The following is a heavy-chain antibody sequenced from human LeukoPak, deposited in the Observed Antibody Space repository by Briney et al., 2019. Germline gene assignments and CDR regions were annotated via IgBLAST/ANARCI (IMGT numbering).Heavy chain of an antibody. Sequence: ASVKVSCKASGYTFTGYYMHWVRQAPGQGLEWMGWINPNSGGTNYAQKFQGRVTMTRDTSISTAYMELSRLRSDDTAVYYCATFFPYYYDSSGHQNWFDPWGQGTLVTVSS. CDR2: INPNSGGT. CDR3: ATFFPYYYDSSGHQNWFDP. V-gene: IGHV1-2*02. CDR1: GYTFTGYY. D-gene: IGHD3-22*01. J-gene: IGHJ5*02.